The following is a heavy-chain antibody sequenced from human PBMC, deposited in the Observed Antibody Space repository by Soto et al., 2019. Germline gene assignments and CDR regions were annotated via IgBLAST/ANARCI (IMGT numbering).Heavy chain of an antibody. D-gene: IGHD5-12*01. Sequence: TSETLSLTCTVSGGSISSYYWSWGRQPPGKGLEWIGYMYYSGSTNYNPSLKSRVTISVDTSKNQFSLKLSSVTAADTAVYYCARAHIVAKPGYFDYWGQGTLVTVSS. CDR2: MYYSGST. J-gene: IGHJ4*02. CDR3: ARAHIVAKPGYFDY. V-gene: IGHV4-59*01. CDR1: GGSISSYY.